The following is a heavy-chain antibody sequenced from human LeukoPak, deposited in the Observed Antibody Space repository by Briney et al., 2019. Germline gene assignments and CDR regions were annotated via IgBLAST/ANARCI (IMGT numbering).Heavy chain of an antibody. V-gene: IGHV3-7*01. CDR3: ARGRGSSSSYYMDV. CDR1: GFTFSSYW. Sequence: GGSLRLSCAASGFTFSSYWMSWVRQAPGKGLEWVANIKQDGSEKYYVDSAKGRFTISRDNAKNSLYLQMSSLRAEDTAVYYCARGRGSSSSYYMDVWGKGTTVTVSS. J-gene: IGHJ6*03. CDR2: IKQDGSEK. D-gene: IGHD6-6*01.